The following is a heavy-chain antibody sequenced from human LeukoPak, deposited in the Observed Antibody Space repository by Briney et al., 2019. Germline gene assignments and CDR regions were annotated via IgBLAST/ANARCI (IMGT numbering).Heavy chain of an antibody. CDR1: GFTFSSYA. J-gene: IGHJ6*02. CDR2: ISGSGGST. D-gene: IGHD2-2*01. CDR3: AKDTSRLYYYYGMDV. V-gene: IGHV3-23*01. Sequence: GGSLRLSCAASGFTFSSYAMSWVRQAPGKGLEWVSAISGSGGSTYYADSVKGRFTISRDNSKNTLYLQMNSLRAEDTAVYYCAKDTSRLYYYYGMDVWGQGTTVIVSS.